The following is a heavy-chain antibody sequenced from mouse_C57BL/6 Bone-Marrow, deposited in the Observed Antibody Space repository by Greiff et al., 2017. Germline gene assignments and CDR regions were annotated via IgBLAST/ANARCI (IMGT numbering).Heavy chain of an antibody. D-gene: IGHD2-5*01. V-gene: IGHV1-52*01. J-gene: IGHJ4*01. CDR2: IDPSDSET. Sequence: QVQLQQSGAELVRPGSSVKLSCKASGYTFTSYWMHWVKQRPIQGLEWIGNIDPSDSETHYNQKFKDKAPLNVDKSSSTAYMQLSSLTSEDSAVYYCARDYSNEDYYAMDYWGQGTSVTVSS. CDR1: GYTFTSYW. CDR3: ARDYSNEDYYAMDY.